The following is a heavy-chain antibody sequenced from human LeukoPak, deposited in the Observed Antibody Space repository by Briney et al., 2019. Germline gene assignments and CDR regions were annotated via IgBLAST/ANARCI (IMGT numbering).Heavy chain of an antibody. D-gene: IGHD5/OR15-5a*01. J-gene: IGHJ6*02. CDR1: GGSISNTDSY. V-gene: IGHV4-30-4*01. CDR2: ISYSGNT. Sequence: SETLSLTCTVSGGSISNTDSYWNWIRQPPGKGLEWIGFISYSGNTYSTPSLESRVTISIDTAKNQFSLRLSSVTAADTAVYFCAREIVSSYYYNGMDVWGQGTTVTVSS. CDR3: AREIVSSYYYNGMDV.